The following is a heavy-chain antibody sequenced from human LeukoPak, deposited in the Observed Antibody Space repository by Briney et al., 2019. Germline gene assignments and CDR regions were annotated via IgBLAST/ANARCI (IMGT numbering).Heavy chain of an antibody. J-gene: IGHJ4*02. CDR1: GFTFSDYY. Sequence: GGSLRLSCAASGFTFSDYYMSWIRQAPGKGMEWGSYISSSGSTIYYADSVKGRFTISRDNAITSLYLQMNSLRAEATAVYYCARDGGDYSNYKFDYWGQGTLVTVSS. V-gene: IGHV3-11*01. D-gene: IGHD4-11*01. CDR2: ISSSGSTI. CDR3: ARDGGDYSNYKFDY.